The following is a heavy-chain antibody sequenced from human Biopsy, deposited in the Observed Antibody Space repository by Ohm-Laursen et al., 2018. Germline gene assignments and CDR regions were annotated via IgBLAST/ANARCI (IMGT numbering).Heavy chain of an antibody. V-gene: IGHV3-9*01. D-gene: IGHD1-1*01. CDR2: ISWHSGSR. CDR1: GFTFDDYA. J-gene: IGHJ6*02. CDR3: AKDVRVKVQLDGMDV. Sequence: SLRLSCAASGFTFDDYAMHWVRQAPGKGLEWVSGISWHSGSRGYADSVKGRYTISRDNAKKLLYLQMNSLRAEDTALYYCAKDVRVKVQLDGMDVWGQGTAVTVSS.